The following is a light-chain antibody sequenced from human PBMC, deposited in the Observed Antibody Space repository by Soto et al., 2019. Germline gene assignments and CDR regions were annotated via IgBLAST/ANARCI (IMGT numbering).Light chain of an antibody. CDR2: HAS. V-gene: IGKV1-5*01. J-gene: IGKJ1*01. CDR1: QSISNW. Sequence: DIQMTQSPSALAASVGDRVTSSCRASQSISNWLAWYQQKPGTAPKVLIYHASNLQSGVPSRFSGSGSGTEFTLTISSLQPDDFATHYCQQYNSYFWTFGQGTKVDIK. CDR3: QQYNSYFWT.